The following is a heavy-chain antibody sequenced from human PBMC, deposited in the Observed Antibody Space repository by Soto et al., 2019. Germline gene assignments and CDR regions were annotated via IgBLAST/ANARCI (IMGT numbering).Heavy chain of an antibody. Sequence: LRLSCLASGFTFSDYAMTWVRHVPGRGLEWVPSLNGAGGSTYYADSVRGRFTISRDNSQNTLFLQMNRLTVDDTAIYYCAAPRDEYGSGISWFTYGMDVWGQGTTVTVSS. CDR2: LNGAGGST. V-gene: IGHV3-23*01. J-gene: IGHJ6*02. D-gene: IGHD3-10*01. CDR1: GFTFSDYA. CDR3: AAPRDEYGSGISWFTYGMDV.